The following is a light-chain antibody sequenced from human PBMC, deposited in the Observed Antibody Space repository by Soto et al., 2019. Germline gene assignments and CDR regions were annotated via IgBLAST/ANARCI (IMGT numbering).Light chain of an antibody. V-gene: IGKV3-20*01. J-gene: IGKJ2*01. CDR3: QLYSTSP. CDR1: QNLIGTY. CDR2: GVS. Sequence: EIVLTQSPGTLSLSPGDRATLSCRASQNLIGTYLSWYQQRPGQAPRLLIFGVSNRATGIPDRFSGSGSGTDFTLTISRLEPEEFAVYFWQLYSTSPFGQATRVAI.